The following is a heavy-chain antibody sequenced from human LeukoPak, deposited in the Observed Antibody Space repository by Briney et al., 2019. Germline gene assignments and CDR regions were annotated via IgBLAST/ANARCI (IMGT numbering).Heavy chain of an antibody. D-gene: IGHD2-21*02. Sequence: PGGSLRLSCAASGFTFSSYAMSWVRQAPGKGLEWVSGISGSGGNTYNADSVKGRFTISRDNSKNTLHLQMNSLRAEDTAVYYCAKGRTTVVVTAIPNWGQGTLVTVSS. CDR3: AKGRTTVVVTAIPN. CDR2: ISGSGGNT. J-gene: IGHJ4*02. CDR1: GFTFSSYA. V-gene: IGHV3-23*01.